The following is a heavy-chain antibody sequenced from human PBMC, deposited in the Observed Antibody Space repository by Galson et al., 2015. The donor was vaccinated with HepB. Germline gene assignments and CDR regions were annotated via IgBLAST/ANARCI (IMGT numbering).Heavy chain of an antibody. CDR2: INSDGSST. D-gene: IGHD1-26*01. CDR1: GFTFTNYW. CDR3: VSARSLDY. J-gene: IGHJ4*02. Sequence: SLRLSCAASGFTFTNYWMHWVRQAPGKGLMWVSRINSDGSSTNYADSVKGRFTISRDNARNTLYLQMNSLRAEDTAVYYCVSARSLDYWGQGTLVTVSS. V-gene: IGHV3-74*01.